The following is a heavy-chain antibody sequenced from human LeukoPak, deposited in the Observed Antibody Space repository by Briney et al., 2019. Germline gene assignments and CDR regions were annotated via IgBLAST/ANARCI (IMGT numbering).Heavy chain of an antibody. V-gene: IGHV1-18*01. CDR1: GYTFTSYG. Sequence: ASVKVSCKASGYTFTSYGISWVRQAPGQGLEWMGWVSAYNDNTNYAQKLQGRVTMTTDTSTSTAYMVLRSLRSDDTAVYYCARGARYFDWLDQDYWGQGTLVTVSS. CDR3: ARGARYFDWLDQDY. J-gene: IGHJ4*02. D-gene: IGHD3-9*01. CDR2: VSAYNDNT.